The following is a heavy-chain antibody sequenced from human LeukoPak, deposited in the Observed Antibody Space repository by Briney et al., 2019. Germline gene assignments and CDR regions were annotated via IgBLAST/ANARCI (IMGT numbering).Heavy chain of an antibody. D-gene: IGHD6-13*01. CDR1: GFTFSSYG. CDR2: ISYDGSNK. Sequence: PGGSLRLSCAASGFTFSSYGMHWVRQAPGKGLEWVAVISYDGSNKYYADSVKGRFTISRDNSKKTLHLQMNSLRAEDTAIYYCAKASSAGDSSSWNYWGQGILVTVSS. CDR3: AKASSAGDSSSWNY. V-gene: IGHV3-30*12. J-gene: IGHJ4*02.